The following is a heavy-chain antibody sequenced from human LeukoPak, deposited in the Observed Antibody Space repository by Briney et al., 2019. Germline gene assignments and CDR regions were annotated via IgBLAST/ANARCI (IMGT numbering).Heavy chain of an antibody. CDR2: INPNSGGT. J-gene: IGHJ4*02. Sequence: ASVKVSCKASGYTFTGYYMPWVRQAPGHPLEWMGWINPNSGGTNYAQKFQGRVTMTRDTSISTAYMELSRLRSDDTAVYYCASIYGSGNDFDYWGQGTLVTVSS. CDR3: ASIYGSGNDFDY. V-gene: IGHV1-2*02. CDR1: GYTFTGYY. D-gene: IGHD3-10*01.